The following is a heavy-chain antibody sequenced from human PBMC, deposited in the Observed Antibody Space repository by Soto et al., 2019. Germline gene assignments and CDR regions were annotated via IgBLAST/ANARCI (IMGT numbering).Heavy chain of an antibody. CDR2: IFPGDSDT. CDR1: GYRFTNYW. Sequence: GESLKISCKGSGYRFTNYWIGWVRQMPGKGLEWMGIIFPGDSDTRYSPSFQGQVTISADKSISTAYLQWSSLKASDTAMYYCARQNMYIVVPAFVDAFAIWGQGTIVPVS. CDR3: ARQNMYIVVPAFVDAFAI. D-gene: IGHD5-12*01. J-gene: IGHJ3*02. V-gene: IGHV5-51*01.